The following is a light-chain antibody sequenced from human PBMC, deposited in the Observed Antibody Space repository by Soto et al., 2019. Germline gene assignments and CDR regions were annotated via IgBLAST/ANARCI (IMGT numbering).Light chain of an antibody. CDR2: DAS. CDR3: QQHSDWPLT. CDR1: QSVSSS. V-gene: IGKV3-11*01. J-gene: IGKJ4*01. Sequence: IVLTQSPATLSLPPGERATLSCRASQSVSSSLAWYQQKPGQAPRLLISDASNRATGIPARFSGSGSGTDFTLTISSLEPGDFAVYFCQQHSDWPLTFGGGTKLEI.